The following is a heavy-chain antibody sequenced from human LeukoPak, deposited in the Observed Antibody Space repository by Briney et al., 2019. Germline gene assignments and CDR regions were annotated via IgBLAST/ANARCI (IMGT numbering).Heavy chain of an antibody. V-gene: IGHV3-66*01. D-gene: IGHD6-19*01. Sequence: GGSLRLSCAASGFTVSSNYMTWVRQAPGKGLEWVSVIYSGGSTYYADSVKGRFTISRDNSKNTVYLQMISLRAEDTAEYYCAKERNLEIAVAGTIFDYWGQGTLVTVSS. CDR1: GFTVSSNY. CDR3: AKERNLEIAVAGTIFDY. CDR2: IYSGGST. J-gene: IGHJ4*02.